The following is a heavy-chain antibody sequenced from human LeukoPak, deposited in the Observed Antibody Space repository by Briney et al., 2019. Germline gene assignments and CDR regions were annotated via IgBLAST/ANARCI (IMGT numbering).Heavy chain of an antibody. V-gene: IGHV4-59*01. CDR2: VHYSGST. CDR1: GGSISTYY. CDR3: ATNSGDYYWYFDL. J-gene: IGHJ2*01. Sequence: SETLSLTCTVSGGSISTYYWSWVRQPPGKGLEWIGYVHYSGSTRYSPSLKSRVTTSVDTSKNQFSLKLTSVTAADTAVYYCATNSGDYYWYFDLWGRGTLVTVSS. D-gene: IGHD1-26*01.